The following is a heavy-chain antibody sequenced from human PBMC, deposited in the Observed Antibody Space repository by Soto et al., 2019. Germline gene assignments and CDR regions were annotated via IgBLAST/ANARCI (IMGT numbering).Heavy chain of an antibody. V-gene: IGHV3-23*01. J-gene: IGHJ6*02. CDR2: ISVSGAGT. CDR3: ATLVGATYYYYGMDV. CDR1: GSTFSSYA. Sequence: GGSLRLSCAASGSTFSSYAMSWARQAPGKGLEWVSGISVSGAGTYYADAVKGRFTISRDNSKNTLYLEMNSLRDEDTAVYYCATLVGATYYYYGMDVWGQGTTVTVSS. D-gene: IGHD1-26*01.